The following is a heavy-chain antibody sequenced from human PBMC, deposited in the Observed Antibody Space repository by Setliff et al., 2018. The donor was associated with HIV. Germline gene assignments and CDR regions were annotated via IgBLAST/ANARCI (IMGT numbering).Heavy chain of an antibody. CDR1: GFTFSSYW. Sequence: LRLSCAASGFTFSSYWMHWVRQAPGKGLVWVSRINSDGSSTSYADSVKGRITISRDNAKNTLYLQMNSLRAEDTAVYYCARSTRFGSWYYFDYWGQGTLVTVSS. CDR3: ARSTRFGSWYYFDY. V-gene: IGHV3-74*01. J-gene: IGHJ4*02. D-gene: IGHD3-10*02. CDR2: INSDGSST.